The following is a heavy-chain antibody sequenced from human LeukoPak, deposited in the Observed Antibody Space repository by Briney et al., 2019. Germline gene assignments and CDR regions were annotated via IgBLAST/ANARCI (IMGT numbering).Heavy chain of an antibody. D-gene: IGHD3-9*01. CDR1: GFTFDDYA. V-gene: IGHV3-9*01. CDR3: ARGGYDILTGYYTDFDY. J-gene: IGHJ4*02. Sequence: PGRSLRLSCAASGFTFDDYAMHWVRQAPGKGLGWVSGISWNSGSIGNADSVKGRFTISRDNAKNSLYLQMNSLRAEDTALYHCARGGYDILTGYYTDFDYWGQGTLVTVSS. CDR2: ISWNSGSI.